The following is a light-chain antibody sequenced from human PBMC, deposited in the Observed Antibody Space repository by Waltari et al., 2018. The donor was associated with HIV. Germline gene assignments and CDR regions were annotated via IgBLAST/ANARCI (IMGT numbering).Light chain of an antibody. CDR1: QSVSASY. Sequence: EVVLTQSPGTLSFSPGERATLSCRASQSVSASYLAWYQQKPGQAPRLLIYSASRRATGIPDRLSGSGSGTDFTLTISRLEPEDFAVYYCQQYGSSPYTFGRGTKLEIK. CDR3: QQYGSSPYT. J-gene: IGKJ2*01. CDR2: SAS. V-gene: IGKV3-20*01.